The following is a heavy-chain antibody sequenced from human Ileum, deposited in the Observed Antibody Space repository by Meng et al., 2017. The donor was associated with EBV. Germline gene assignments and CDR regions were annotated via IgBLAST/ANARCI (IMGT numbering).Heavy chain of an antibody. CDR1: RFPLTSSGVG. CDR2: IYWNDDN. D-gene: IGHD6-6*01. V-gene: IGHV2-5*01. J-gene: IGHJ4*02. CDR3: ARRPGSPSSRFDY. Sequence: QIPLKDSGTPVVKPTQTATLSCSSARFPLTSSGVGVGWIRQPPGKALEWLALIYWNDDNRYSPSLKSRLTVTRDTSKNQVVLTLTNVDPVDTATYYCARRPGSPSSRFDYWGQGTLVTVSS.